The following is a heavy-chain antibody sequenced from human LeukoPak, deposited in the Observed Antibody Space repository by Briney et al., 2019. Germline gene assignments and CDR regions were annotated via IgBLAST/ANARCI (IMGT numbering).Heavy chain of an antibody. J-gene: IGHJ4*02. V-gene: IGHV3-21*01. CDR3: ARDSGSYYRFDY. D-gene: IGHD1-26*01. Sequence: GGSLRFSCVASGFTFSNYVMNWVGQGPGKGLEWVSSISSSSSYIYYADSVKGRFTISRDNAKNSLYLQMNSLRAEDTAVYYCARDSGSYYRFDYWGQGTLVTVSS. CDR2: ISSSSSYI. CDR1: GFTFSNYV.